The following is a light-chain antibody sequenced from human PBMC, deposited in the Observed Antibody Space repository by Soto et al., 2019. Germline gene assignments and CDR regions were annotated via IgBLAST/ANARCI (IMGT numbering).Light chain of an antibody. Sequence: QSALTQPRSVSGSPGQSVTISCTGTTRDVGGYNYVSWYQQHPGKAPKLMIYDVSKRPSGVHDRPSGTRSGNTASPTSSGLQAEDGADYYCCSFAGSYTWVFGGGTKLPVL. J-gene: IGLJ3*02. CDR3: CSFAGSYTWV. CDR1: TRDVGGYNY. CDR2: DVS. V-gene: IGLV2-11*01.